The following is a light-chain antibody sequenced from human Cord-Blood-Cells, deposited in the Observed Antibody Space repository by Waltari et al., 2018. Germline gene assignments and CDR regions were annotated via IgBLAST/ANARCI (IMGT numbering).Light chain of an antibody. V-gene: IGKV1-27*01. CDR1: QGISNY. J-gene: IGKJ1*01. Sequence: DIQMTQSPSSLSASVGDRVTITCRASQGISNYLAWYQQKPGEVPKLLSYAASTLQSGVPSRFSRSGSGTDFTLTISSLQPEDVATYYCQKYNSAPRTFGQGTKVEIK. CDR2: AAS. CDR3: QKYNSAPRT.